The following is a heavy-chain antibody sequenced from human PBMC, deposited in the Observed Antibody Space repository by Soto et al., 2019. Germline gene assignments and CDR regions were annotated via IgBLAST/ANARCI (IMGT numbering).Heavy chain of an antibody. J-gene: IGHJ6*02. D-gene: IGHD2-2*01. Sequence: ASVKVSCKASGYTFTSYGISWVRQAPGQGLEWMGWISAYNGNTNYAQKLQGRVTMTTDTSTSTAYMELRSLRSDDTAVYYCAREMPPPEHYYYGMDVWGQGTTVTVSS. V-gene: IGHV1-18*01. CDR2: ISAYNGNT. CDR3: AREMPPPEHYYYGMDV. CDR1: GYTFTSYG.